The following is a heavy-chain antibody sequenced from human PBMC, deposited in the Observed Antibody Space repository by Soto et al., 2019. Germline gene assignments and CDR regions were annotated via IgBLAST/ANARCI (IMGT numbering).Heavy chain of an antibody. J-gene: IGHJ4*02. CDR2: ISYDGSNK. D-gene: IGHD6-6*01. V-gene: IGHV3-30*03. CDR3: ARGSSSSTPPDY. CDR1: GFTFSSYG. Sequence: PGGSLRLSCAAPGFTFSSYGMHRVRQAPGKGLEWVAVISYDGSNKYYADSVKGRFTISRDNSKNTLYLQMNSLRAEDTAVYYCARGSSSSTPPDYWGQGTLVTVSS.